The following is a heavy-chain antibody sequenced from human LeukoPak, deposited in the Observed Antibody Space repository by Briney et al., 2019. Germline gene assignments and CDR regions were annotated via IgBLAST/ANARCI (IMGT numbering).Heavy chain of an antibody. J-gene: IGHJ4*02. D-gene: IGHD3-10*01. CDR2: IKPDGSQT. CDR3: FGSGSYSN. Sequence: GGSLRLSCAASGFTFSNSWINWVRQALGKGLEWVANIKPDGSQTYYLDSLKGRFTVSRDNAKHSAYLQMNSLRAEDTAVYYCFGSGSYSNWDQGTRVTVAS. CDR1: GFTFSNSW. V-gene: IGHV3-7*01.